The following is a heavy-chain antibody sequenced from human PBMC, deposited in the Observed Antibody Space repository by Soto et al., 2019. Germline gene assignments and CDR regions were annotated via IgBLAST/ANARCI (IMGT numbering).Heavy chain of an antibody. CDR2: VNNDGRNT. Sequence: PWWALRLSCEASGFTFIDFGMSWGRHIPGKGLDWVSTVNNDGRNTHYADAVDGRVTISRDNSKNTLYLQMGSLRAEDTAIYYCAKAAGNEESLFDYWGQGTLATVSS. CDR1: GFTFIDFG. CDR3: AKAAGNEESLFDY. J-gene: IGHJ4*02. V-gene: IGHV3-23*01.